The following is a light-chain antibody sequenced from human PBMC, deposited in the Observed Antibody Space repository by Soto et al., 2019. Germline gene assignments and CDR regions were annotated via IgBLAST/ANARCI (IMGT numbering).Light chain of an antibody. CDR1: QSINSN. Sequence: EIVMTQSPATLSVSPVERATLSCRASQSINSNLAWYQQKPGQAPRLLIYGASTRATGIPARFSGSGSGTEFTLTISSLQSEDFAVYYCQHCNNWPITFGQGTRLEI. CDR3: QHCNNWPIT. CDR2: GAS. V-gene: IGKV3-15*01. J-gene: IGKJ5*01.